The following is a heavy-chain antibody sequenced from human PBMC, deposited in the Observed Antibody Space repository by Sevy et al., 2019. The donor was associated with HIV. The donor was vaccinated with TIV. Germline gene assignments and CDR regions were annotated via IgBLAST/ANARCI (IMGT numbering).Heavy chain of an antibody. CDR2: ISSSSSTI. V-gene: IGHV3-48*01. J-gene: IGHJ4*02. D-gene: IGHD6-13*01. CDR3: ARLSGYSSSWSYFDY. Sequence: GGSLRLSCAASGFTFSSYSMNWVRQAPGKGLEWVSYISSSSSTIYYADSVKGRFTISRDNAKNTLYLQMNSLSAEDTAVYYCARLSGYSSSWSYFDYWGQGTLVTVSS. CDR1: GFTFSSYS.